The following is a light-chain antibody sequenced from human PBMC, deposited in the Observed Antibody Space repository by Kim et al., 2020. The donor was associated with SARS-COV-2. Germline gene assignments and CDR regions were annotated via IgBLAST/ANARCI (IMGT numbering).Light chain of an antibody. CDR2: DDN. J-gene: IGLJ2*01. CDR3: AAWDDSLSGYVV. V-gene: IGLV1-47*02. Sequence: QSVLTQPPSTSGTPGQRVTISCSGSSSNIGNNYVYWYQQVPGTAPKLLIFDDNQRPSGVPDRVSGSKSGTSASLAISGLRSEDEADYYCAAWDDSLSGYVVFGGGTQLTVL. CDR1: SSNIGNNY.